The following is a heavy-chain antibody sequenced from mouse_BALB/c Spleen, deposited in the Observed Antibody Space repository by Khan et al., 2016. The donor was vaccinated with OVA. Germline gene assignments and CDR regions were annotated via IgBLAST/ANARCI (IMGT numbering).Heavy chain of an antibody. V-gene: IGHV1-4*01. CDR1: GYTFTSYT. D-gene: IGHD1-1*01. J-gene: IGHJ2*01. CDR3: ARSALYGRSSYFDY. Sequence: QVQLQQSGAELARPGASVKMSCKASGYTFTSYTMHWVKQRPGQALEWIGYIYPNNGYTNYNQKSKDKATLTADKSSSTAYMQLSSLTSDDSAVYYCARSALYGRSSYFDYWGPGTTLTVSS. CDR2: IYPNNGYT.